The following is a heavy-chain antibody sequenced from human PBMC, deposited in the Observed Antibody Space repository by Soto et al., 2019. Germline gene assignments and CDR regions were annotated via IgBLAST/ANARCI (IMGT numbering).Heavy chain of an antibody. V-gene: IGHV3-30-3*01. J-gene: IGHJ3*02. Sequence: GGSLRLSCAASGFTFSSYAMHWVRQAPGKGLEWVAVISYDGSNKYYADSVKGRFTIYRDNAKNSLYLQMNSLRAEDTAVYYCAREKVEMATTPAFDIWGQGTMVTVSS. D-gene: IGHD5-12*01. CDR1: GFTFSSYA. CDR3: AREKVEMATTPAFDI. CDR2: ISYDGSNK.